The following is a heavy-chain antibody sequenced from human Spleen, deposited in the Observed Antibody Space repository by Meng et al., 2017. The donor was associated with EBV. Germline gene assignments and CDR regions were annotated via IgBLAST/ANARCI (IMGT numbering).Heavy chain of an antibody. V-gene: IGHV4-4*02. CDR2: IYHRGNT. CDR1: GGSNSSTTL. CDR3: ARERVKSSVTRGPFD. J-gene: IGHJ4*02. Sequence: APGAGSVELSGTLSRTCSGSGGSNSSTTLWSWARQPSGKGLELIGQIYHRGNTTYKPSLKSRVTISLDKSKNQFSLNLTSVTAADTAVYFCARERVKSSVTRGPFDWGRGTLVTVSS. D-gene: IGHD3-10*01.